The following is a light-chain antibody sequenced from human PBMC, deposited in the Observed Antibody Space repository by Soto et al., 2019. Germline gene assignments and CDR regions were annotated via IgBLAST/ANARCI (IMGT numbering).Light chain of an antibody. Sequence: EIVLTQSPDTLYLSPGEGATVSCRASQRVNSSYLAWYQQKHDQAPRLLISGASDRAAGVPARVSGSGSGTDFTLSISRLEPEDFAVYYCQQYVNSPVTFGQGTRLQIK. J-gene: IGKJ2*01. V-gene: IGKV3-20*01. CDR1: QRVNSSY. CDR2: GAS. CDR3: QQYVNSPVT.